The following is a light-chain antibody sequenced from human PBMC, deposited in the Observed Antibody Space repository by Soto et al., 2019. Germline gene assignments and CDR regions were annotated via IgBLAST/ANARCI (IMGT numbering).Light chain of an antibody. J-gene: IGKJ2*01. V-gene: IGKV1-9*01. Sequence: DIQLTQSPSTLSASVGDRVTITCRASQGIGNYLAWYQQKPGKAPKLLIYAAYTLQSGVPSRFSGSGAGTEFTLTISSLPPEDFATYYCQQLNNFPYTFGQGTKLEIK. CDR3: QQLNNFPYT. CDR1: QGIGNY. CDR2: AAY.